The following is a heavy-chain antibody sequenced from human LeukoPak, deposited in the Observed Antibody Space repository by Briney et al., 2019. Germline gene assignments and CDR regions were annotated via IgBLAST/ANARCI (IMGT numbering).Heavy chain of an antibody. J-gene: IGHJ3*02. Sequence: PGRSLRLSCAASGFTFSSYGMHWVRQAPGKGLEWVAVISYDGSSKYYAESVKGRFTISRDNSKNTLYLQMNSLRAEDTAVYYCAKRARDYDSSGYYLDAFDIWGQGTMVTVSS. CDR1: GFTFSSYG. CDR3: AKRARDYDSSGYYLDAFDI. CDR2: ISYDGSSK. V-gene: IGHV3-30*18. D-gene: IGHD3-22*01.